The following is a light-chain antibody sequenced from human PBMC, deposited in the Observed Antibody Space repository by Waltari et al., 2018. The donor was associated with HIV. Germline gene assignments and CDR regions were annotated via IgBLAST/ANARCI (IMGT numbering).Light chain of an antibody. CDR2: EVS. CDR3: SSCAGSENYVV. Sequence: QSALTQPPSASGSPGQSVTISCTGTSSDVGYYNYVSCYQQHQGKDPKRMMYEVSKRPAGVPARFSGSKSGNTASLTVFGLHDEDEADYYGSSCAGSENYVVFGGGTRLTVL. V-gene: IGLV2-8*01. J-gene: IGLJ2*01. CDR1: SSDVGYYNY.